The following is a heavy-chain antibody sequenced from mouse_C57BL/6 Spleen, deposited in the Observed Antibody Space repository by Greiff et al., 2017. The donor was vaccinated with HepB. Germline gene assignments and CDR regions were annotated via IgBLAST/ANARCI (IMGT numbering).Heavy chain of an antibody. CDR1: GYTFTDYE. CDR3: TRLPPYYFDY. V-gene: IGHV1-15*01. J-gene: IGHJ2*01. CDR2: IDPETGGT. Sequence: QVQLQQSGAELVRPGASVTLSCKASGYTFTDYEMHWVKQTPVHGLEWIGAIDPETGGTAYNQKFKGKAILTADKSSSTAYMELRSLTSEDSAVYYCTRLPPYYFDYWGQGTTLTVSS.